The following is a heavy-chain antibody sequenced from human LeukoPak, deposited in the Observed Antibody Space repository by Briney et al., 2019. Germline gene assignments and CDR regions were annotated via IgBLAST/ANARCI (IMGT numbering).Heavy chain of an antibody. Sequence: GGSLRLSCAASGFTFSNYWMSWVRQAPGKGLEWVANIKGDGSYKYYVDSVKGRFTISRDNARSSVYLQMNTLRAEDTAVYYCATSADSSGNDWGQGTLVTVSS. CDR3: ATSADSSGND. V-gene: IGHV3-7*03. J-gene: IGHJ4*02. D-gene: IGHD3-22*01. CDR1: GFTFSNYW. CDR2: IKGDGSYK.